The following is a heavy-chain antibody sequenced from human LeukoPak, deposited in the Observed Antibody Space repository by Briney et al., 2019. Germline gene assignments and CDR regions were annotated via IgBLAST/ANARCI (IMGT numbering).Heavy chain of an antibody. D-gene: IGHD4-17*01. CDR3: AKDTKDYEGFYYFDY. CDR1: GFTFDDYA. CDR2: ISWNNGSI. J-gene: IGHJ4*02. V-gene: IGHV3-9*01. Sequence: GGSLRLSCAASGFTFDDYAMHWVRQAPGKGLEWVSGISWNNGSIGYADSVKGRFTISRDNAKNSLYLQMNSLRAEDTALYYCAKDTKDYEGFYYFDYWGQGTLVTVSS.